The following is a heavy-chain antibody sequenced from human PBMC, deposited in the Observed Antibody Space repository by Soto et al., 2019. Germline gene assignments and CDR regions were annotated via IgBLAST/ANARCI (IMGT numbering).Heavy chain of an antibody. CDR3: ARRQEPPPKPAAANARGGMDV. J-gene: IGHJ6*02. D-gene: IGHD6-13*01. CDR2: IWNDGSNN. Sequence: QVQLVESGGGVVQPGRSLRLSCAASGFTFNNYGMHWVRQAPGKGLEWLAVIWNDGSNNYYANSVKGRFTISRDNSKNTLYQPMSSLRAGDMNMYYCARRQEPPPKPAAANARGGMDVWGQGTTVTVSS. CDR1: GFTFNNYG. V-gene: IGHV3-33*01.